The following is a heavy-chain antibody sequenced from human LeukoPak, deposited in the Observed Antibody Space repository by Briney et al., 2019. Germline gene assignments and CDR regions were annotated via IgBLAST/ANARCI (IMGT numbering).Heavy chain of an antibody. CDR1: GFTFSSYA. D-gene: IGHD2/OR15-2a*01. J-gene: IGHJ6*03. CDR2: IRHDGSNK. V-gene: IGHV3-30*02. Sequence: PGGSLRLSCAASGFTFSSYAMSWVRQAPGKGLEWVAFIRHDGSNKYYADSVKGRFTISRDNSKSTLYLQMNSLRVEDTAVYYCAKGSKTVLFTRDHYMDVWGKGTTVTISS. CDR3: AKGSKTVLFTRDHYMDV.